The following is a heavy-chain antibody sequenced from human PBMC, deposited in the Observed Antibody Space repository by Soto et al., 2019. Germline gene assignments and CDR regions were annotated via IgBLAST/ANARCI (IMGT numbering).Heavy chain of an antibody. D-gene: IGHD6-19*01. CDR1: GFTFSSYG. CDR3: AKDLGIAVAPGY. Sequence: QVQLVESGGGVVQPGRSLRLSCAASGFTFSSYGMHWVRQAPGKGLEWVAVISYDGSNKYYADSVKGRFTISRDNSKNMLYLQMNSLRAEDTAVYYCAKDLGIAVAPGYWGQGTLVTVSS. J-gene: IGHJ4*02. V-gene: IGHV3-30*18. CDR2: ISYDGSNK.